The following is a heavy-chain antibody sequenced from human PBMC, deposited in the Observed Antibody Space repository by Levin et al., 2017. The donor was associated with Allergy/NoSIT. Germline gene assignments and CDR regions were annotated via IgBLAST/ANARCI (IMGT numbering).Heavy chain of an antibody. CDR2: IYSGGTT. CDR3: ARGCYDSGSYGHSFDY. CDR1: GFTVSSNY. D-gene: IGHD3-10*01. V-gene: IGHV3-66*01. J-gene: IGHJ4*02. Sequence: LSLTCAASGFTVSSNYMSWVRQAPGKGLQWVSVIYSGGTTYYTDSVKGRFTISRDNSKNTLYLQMNSLRAEDTAVYYCARGCYDSGSYGHSFDYWGQGTLVTVSS.